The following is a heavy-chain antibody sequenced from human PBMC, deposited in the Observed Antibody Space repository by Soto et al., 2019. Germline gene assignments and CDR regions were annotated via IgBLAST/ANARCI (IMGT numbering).Heavy chain of an antibody. Sequence: EVQLVESGGGLVQPGKSLRLSCVASGFTFDDCSMHWVRQAPGKGLEWVSGISWDSGTIGYADPVMGRFSISRDGAMNPLYLQMNGLRVEDAALYYCVPGRYPTMAGPLDHWGQGTLVTVSS. CDR1: GFTFDDCS. D-gene: IGHD5-12*01. CDR2: ISWDSGTI. CDR3: VPGRYPTMAGPLDH. J-gene: IGHJ5*02. V-gene: IGHV3-9*01.